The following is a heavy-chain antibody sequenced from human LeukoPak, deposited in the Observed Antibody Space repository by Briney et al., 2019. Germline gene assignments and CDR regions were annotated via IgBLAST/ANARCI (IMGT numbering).Heavy chain of an antibody. CDR1: GGSLSGYY. V-gene: IGHV4-30-4*01. J-gene: IGHJ4*02. CDR3: ARSYSSSWYYFDY. D-gene: IGHD6-13*01. Sequence: SETLSLTCAVYGGSLSGYYWSWIRQPPGKGLEWIGYIYYSGSTYYNPSLKSRVTISVDTSKNQFSLKLSSVTAADTAVYYCARSYSSSWYYFDYWGQGTLVTVSS. CDR2: IYYSGST.